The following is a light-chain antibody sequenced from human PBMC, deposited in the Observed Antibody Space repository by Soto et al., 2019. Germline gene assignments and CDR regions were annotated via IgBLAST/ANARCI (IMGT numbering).Light chain of an antibody. Sequence: EIVMTQSPATLSVSPGERATLSCRASQSVSSNLAWYQQKPGQAPRLLIYGASTRATGIPARFSGSGSGTEFTLTISSLQSEDFAAYYCQQYNNWLRGFGQGTRLEIK. CDR2: GAS. J-gene: IGKJ5*01. CDR1: QSVSSN. V-gene: IGKV3-15*01. CDR3: QQYNNWLRG.